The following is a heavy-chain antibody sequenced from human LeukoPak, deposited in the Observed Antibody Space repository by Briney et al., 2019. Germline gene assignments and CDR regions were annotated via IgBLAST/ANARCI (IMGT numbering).Heavy chain of an antibody. CDR3: ARDSAVAGQGNFDY. Sequence: SETLSLTCTVSGGSISSGGYYWSWIRQHPGKGLEWIGYIYYSGSTYYNPSLKSRVTISVDTSKNQFSLKLSSVTAADTAVYYCARDSAVAGQGNFDYWGQGTLVTVSS. CDR1: GGSISSGGYY. CDR2: IYYSGST. J-gene: IGHJ4*02. V-gene: IGHV4-31*03. D-gene: IGHD6-19*01.